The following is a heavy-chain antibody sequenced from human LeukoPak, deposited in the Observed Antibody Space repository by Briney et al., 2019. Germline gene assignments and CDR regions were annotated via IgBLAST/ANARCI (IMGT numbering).Heavy chain of an antibody. V-gene: IGHV3-23*01. CDR3: VKVPNDSSSWHYFDY. CDR1: GFTFSSYA. D-gene: IGHD6-13*01. Sequence: GGSLRLSCAASGFTFSSYAMSWVRQAPGKGLEWVSGISGSGGSTYYADSVKGRFTISRDNSKNTLYLQMNSLRAEDTAVYYCVKVPNDSSSWHYFDYWGQGTLVTVSS. J-gene: IGHJ4*02. CDR2: ISGSGGST.